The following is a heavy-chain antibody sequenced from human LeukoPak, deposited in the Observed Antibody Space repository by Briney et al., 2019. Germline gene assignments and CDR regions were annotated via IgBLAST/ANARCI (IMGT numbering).Heavy chain of an antibody. Sequence: SSVKVSCKASGGTFSSYAISWVRQAPGQGLEWMGRIIVIFGTANYAQKFQGRVTITADKSTSTAYMELSSLRSEDTAVYYCARDGNAHSHYYYYMDVWGKGTTVTVTS. V-gene: IGHV1-69*06. CDR2: IIVIFGTA. D-gene: IGHD1-1*01. J-gene: IGHJ6*03. CDR3: ARDGNAHSHYYYYMDV. CDR1: GGTFSSYA.